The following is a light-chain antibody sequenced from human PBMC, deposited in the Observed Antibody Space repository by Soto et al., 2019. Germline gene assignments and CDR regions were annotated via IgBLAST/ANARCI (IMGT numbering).Light chain of an antibody. CDR2: GVS. J-gene: IGLJ1*01. CDR3: SSYAGSNNLYV. CDR1: SSDIGVYNY. V-gene: IGLV2-8*01. Sequence: QSVLTXPPSASGSPGQSVTISCTGTSSDIGVYNYVSWYQQHPGKAPKLMIYGVSKRPSGVPDRFSGSKSGNTASLTVSGLQAEDEADYYCSSYAGSNNLYVFGTGTKVTVL.